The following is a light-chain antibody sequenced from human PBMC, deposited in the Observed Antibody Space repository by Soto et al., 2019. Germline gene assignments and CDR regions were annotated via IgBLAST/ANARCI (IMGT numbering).Light chain of an antibody. CDR2: FDN. Sequence: SYELTQPLSVSVAPGETATITCGGNNIGSKSVHWYQQKPGQAPVLVIYFDNDRPSEIPERISGSNSGNTATLTISWVEAGDEADFYCQVWDTGSDHPVFGGGTKLTVL. J-gene: IGLJ2*01. V-gene: IGLV3-21*01. CDR1: NIGSKS. CDR3: QVWDTGSDHPV.